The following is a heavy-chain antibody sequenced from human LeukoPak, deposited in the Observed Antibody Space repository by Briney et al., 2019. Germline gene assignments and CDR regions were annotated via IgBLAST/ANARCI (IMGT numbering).Heavy chain of an antibody. CDR2: IWYDGSNK. V-gene: IGHV3-33*01. Sequence: SGGSLRLSCAASGFTFSSYGMHWVRQAPGKGLEWVAVIWYDGSNKYYADSVKGRFTISRDNSKNTLYLQMNSLRAEDTAVYYCARGRGPPYDAFDIWGQRTMVTVSS. CDR3: ARGRGPPYDAFDI. J-gene: IGHJ3*02. CDR1: GFTFSSYG.